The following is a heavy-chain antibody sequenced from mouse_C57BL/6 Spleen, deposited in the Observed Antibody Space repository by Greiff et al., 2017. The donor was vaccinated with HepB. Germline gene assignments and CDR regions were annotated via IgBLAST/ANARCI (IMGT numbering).Heavy chain of an antibody. V-gene: IGHV1-15*01. Sequence: VKLVESGAELVRPGASVTLSCKASGYTFTDYEMHWVKQTPVHGLEWIGAIDPETGGTAYNQKFKGKAILTADKSSSTAYMELRSLTSEDSAVYYCTRYSGYPLYAMDYWGQGTSVTVSS. CDR2: IDPETGGT. CDR3: TRYSGYPLYAMDY. J-gene: IGHJ4*01. CDR1: GYTFTDYE. D-gene: IGHD3-2*02.